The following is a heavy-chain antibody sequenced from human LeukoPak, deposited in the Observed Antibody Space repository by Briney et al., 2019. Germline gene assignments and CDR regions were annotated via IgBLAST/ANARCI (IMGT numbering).Heavy chain of an antibody. CDR3: ARQGEFLEWLSPFDI. J-gene: IGHJ3*02. CDR1: GYSFTSYW. V-gene: IGHV5-51*01. D-gene: IGHD3-3*01. Sequence: GESLKISCKGSGYSFTSYWIGWVRQMPGKGLEWMGIIYPGDSDTRYSPSFQGQVTISADKSISTAYLQWSSLKASDTAMYYCARQGEFLEWLSPFDIWGQGTMVTVSS. CDR2: IYPGDSDT.